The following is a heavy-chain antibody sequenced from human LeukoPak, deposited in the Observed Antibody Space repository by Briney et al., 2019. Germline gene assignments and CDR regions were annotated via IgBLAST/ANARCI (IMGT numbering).Heavy chain of an antibody. J-gene: IGHJ4*02. CDR3: ARALSGIAARTTETDY. V-gene: IGHV3-21*01. D-gene: IGHD6-6*01. Sequence: GGSLRLSCAASGFTFNSNSMSWVRQAPGKGLEWVSMINSNGKYIYYADSVKGRFTISRDNAKNSLYLQMNSLRAEDTAVYYCARALSGIAARTTETDYWGQGSLVTVSS. CDR2: INSNGKYI. CDR1: GFTFNSNS.